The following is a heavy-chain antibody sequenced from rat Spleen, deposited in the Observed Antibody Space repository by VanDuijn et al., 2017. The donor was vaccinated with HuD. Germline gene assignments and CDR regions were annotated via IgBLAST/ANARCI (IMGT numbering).Heavy chain of an antibody. V-gene: IGHV2-77*01. CDR1: GFSLTSYG. Sequence: QVQMKETGPGLVQTTQTLSVACTVSGFSLTSYGVHWVRQPPGKGLEWMGIMWGVGSTDYNSALKSRLSISRDTSKSQVFLKMNSLQTEDTAIYFCTRSYGYTYGWFAYWGQGTLVTVSS. CDR3: TRSYGYTYGWFAY. J-gene: IGHJ3*01. D-gene: IGHD1-4*01. CDR2: MWGVGST.